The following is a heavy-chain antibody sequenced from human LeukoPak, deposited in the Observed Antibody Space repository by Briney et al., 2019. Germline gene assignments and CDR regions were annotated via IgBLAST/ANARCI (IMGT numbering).Heavy chain of an antibody. D-gene: IGHD2-2*01. J-gene: IGHJ6*03. CDR2: IYYSGST. V-gene: IGHV4-39*07. CDR1: DGSITSSSYY. Sequence: SETLSLTCIVSDGSITSSSYYWGWLRQPPGKGLEWIGSIYYSGSTNYNPSLKSRVTISVDTSKNQFSLKLSSVTAADTAVYYCARYARYQLLQIYYYYMDVWGKGTTVTVSS. CDR3: ARYARYQLLQIYYYYMDV.